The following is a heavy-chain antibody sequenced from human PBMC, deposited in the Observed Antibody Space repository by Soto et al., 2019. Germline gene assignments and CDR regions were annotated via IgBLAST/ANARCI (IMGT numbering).Heavy chain of an antibody. V-gene: IGHV5-10-1*01. CDR2: IDPSDSKT. CDR3: SRQNIDAAVDDY. CDR1: GYSFSHFW. J-gene: IGHJ4*02. D-gene: IGHD6-13*01. Sequence: GESLKVSCKGSGYSFSHFWITWVRQMPGKGLEWMGRIDPSDSKTNYSPSFQGHVNISADKSISTAYLQWSSLKASDTAMYYCSRQNIDAAVDDYWGQGSPVIVSA.